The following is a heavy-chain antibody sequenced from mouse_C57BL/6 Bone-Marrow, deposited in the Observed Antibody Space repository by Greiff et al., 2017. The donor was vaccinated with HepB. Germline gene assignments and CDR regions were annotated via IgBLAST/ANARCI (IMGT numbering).Heavy chain of an antibody. CDR3: TGEFITTVVDPFYAMDY. CDR1: GFNIKDDY. Sequence: EVQLRQSGAELVRPGASVKLSCTASGFNIKDDYMHWVKQRPEQGLEWIGWIDPENGDTEYASKFQGKATITADTSSNTAYLQLSSLTSEDTAVYYCTGEFITTVVDPFYAMDYWGQGTSVTVSS. CDR2: IDPENGDT. D-gene: IGHD1-1*01. J-gene: IGHJ4*01. V-gene: IGHV14-4*01.